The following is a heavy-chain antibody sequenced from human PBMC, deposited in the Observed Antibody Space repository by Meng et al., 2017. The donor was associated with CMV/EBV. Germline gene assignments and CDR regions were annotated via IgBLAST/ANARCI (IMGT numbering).Heavy chain of an antibody. CDR2: IIPILGIA. CDR1: GGTFSSYA. V-gene: IGHV1-69*10. J-gene: IGHJ6*02. D-gene: IGHD3-3*01. Sequence: SVKVSCKASGGTFSSYAISWVRQAPGQGLEWMGGIIPILGIANYAQKFQGRVTITADKSTSTAYMELSSLRSEDTAVYYCALPLYDFWSRYGDYYYYGMDVWGQGTTVTVSS. CDR3: ALPLYDFWSRYGDYYYYGMDV.